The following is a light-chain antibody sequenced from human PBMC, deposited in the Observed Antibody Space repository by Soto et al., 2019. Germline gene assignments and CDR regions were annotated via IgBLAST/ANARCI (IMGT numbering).Light chain of an antibody. V-gene: IGKV3-15*01. Sequence: EIVMTQSPATLSVSPGERATLSCRASQSVSSNLAWYQQKPGQAPRLLIYGASTRATGIPARFSGSGSGTEFTLTISSLQSEDVAVYYCQQYNNWPHTFGQGTKLESK. J-gene: IGKJ2*01. CDR1: QSVSSN. CDR2: GAS. CDR3: QQYNNWPHT.